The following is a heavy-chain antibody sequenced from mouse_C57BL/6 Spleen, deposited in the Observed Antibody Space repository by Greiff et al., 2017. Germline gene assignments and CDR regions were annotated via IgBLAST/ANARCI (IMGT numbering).Heavy chain of an antibody. J-gene: IGHJ2*01. V-gene: IGHV1-42*01. CDR3: APYYYGSSYYFDD. Sequence: VQLQQSGPELVKPGASVKISCKASGYSFTGYYMNWVKQSPEKSLEWIGEINPSTGGTTYNQKFKAKATLTVDKSSSTAYMQLKSLTSEDSAVYYCAPYYYGSSYYFDDWGQGTTLTVSS. D-gene: IGHD1-1*01. CDR2: INPSTGGT. CDR1: GYSFTGYY.